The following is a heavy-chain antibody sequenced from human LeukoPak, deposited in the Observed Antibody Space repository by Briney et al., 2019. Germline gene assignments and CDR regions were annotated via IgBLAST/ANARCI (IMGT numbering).Heavy chain of an antibody. CDR3: ARHQWVPAFDI. CDR1: GESVSGFH. V-gene: IGHV4-59*08. Sequence: SETLSLTCAVSGESVSGFHWNWIRQPPGKGLEWIGYIYYTGSINYNPSLKSRVTISIDTSKNQFSLILSSVTAADTAVYYCARHQWVPAFDIWGQGTMVTVSS. CDR2: IYYTGSI. D-gene: IGHD1-26*01. J-gene: IGHJ3*02.